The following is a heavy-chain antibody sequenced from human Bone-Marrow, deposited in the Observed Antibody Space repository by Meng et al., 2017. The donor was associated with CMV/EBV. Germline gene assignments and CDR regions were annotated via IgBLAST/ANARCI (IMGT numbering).Heavy chain of an antibody. CDR1: GYSISSGYY. D-gene: IGHD6-19*01. V-gene: IGHV4-38-2*02. Sequence: SETLSLTCTVSGYSISSGYYWGWIRQPPGKGLEWIGSIYHSGSTYYNPSLKSRVTISVDTSKNQFSLKLSSVTAADTAVYYCARDEYSSGLGAFDIWGQGTMVTVSS. CDR2: IYHSGST. CDR3: ARDEYSSGLGAFDI. J-gene: IGHJ3*02.